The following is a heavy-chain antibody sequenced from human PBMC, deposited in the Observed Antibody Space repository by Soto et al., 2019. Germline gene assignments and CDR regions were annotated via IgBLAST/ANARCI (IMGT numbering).Heavy chain of an antibody. Sequence: PGGSLRLSCAASGFTVSSYSMNWVRQAPGKGLEWVSSISSSSSYIYYADSVKGRFTISRDNAKNSLYLQMNSLRAEDTAVYYCARVWWGYCSSTSCYQAYYYGMDVWGQGTTATVSS. V-gene: IGHV3-21*01. CDR3: ARVWWGYCSSTSCYQAYYYGMDV. J-gene: IGHJ6*02. D-gene: IGHD2-2*01. CDR1: GFTVSSYS. CDR2: ISSSSSYI.